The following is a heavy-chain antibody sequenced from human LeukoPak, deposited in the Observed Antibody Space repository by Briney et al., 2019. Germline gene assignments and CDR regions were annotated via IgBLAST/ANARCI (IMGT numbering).Heavy chain of an antibody. Sequence: PGGSLRLSCAASGFTFSSYAMSWVRQAPGKGLEWVSAISGSGGSTYYADSVKGRFTISRDNSKNTQSLQMNSLRAEDTAVYYCAKMAYYYILTGYSPFGYWGQGTLVTVSS. CDR2: ISGSGGST. V-gene: IGHV3-23*01. D-gene: IGHD3-9*01. J-gene: IGHJ4*02. CDR1: GFTFSSYA. CDR3: AKMAYYYILTGYSPFGY.